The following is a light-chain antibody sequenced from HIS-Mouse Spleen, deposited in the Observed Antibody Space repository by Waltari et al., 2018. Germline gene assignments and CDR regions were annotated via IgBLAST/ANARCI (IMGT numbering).Light chain of an antibody. CDR2: YKSDSDK. V-gene: IGLV5-45*03. CDR1: RGINVGTYR. Sequence: QAVLTQPSSLSASPGASASLTCPLRRGINVGTYRIYWYQQQPGSPPQYLLRYKSDSDKQQGSGVPSRFSGSKDASANAGILLISGLQSEDEADYYCMIWHSSAVVFGGGTKLTVL. J-gene: IGLJ2*01. CDR3: MIWHSSAVV.